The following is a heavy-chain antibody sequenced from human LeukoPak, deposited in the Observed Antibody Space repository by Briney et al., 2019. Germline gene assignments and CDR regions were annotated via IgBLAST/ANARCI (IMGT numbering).Heavy chain of an antibody. CDR2: ISSSSSYI. CDR3: ASDSAIIVGATHPLDY. CDR1: GFTFSSYS. Sequence: GGSLRLSCAASGFTFSSYSMNWVRQAPGKGLEWVSSISSSSSYIYYADSVKGRFTISRDNAKNSLYLQMNSLRAEDTAVYYCASDSAIIVGATHPLDYWGQGTLVTVSS. J-gene: IGHJ4*02. D-gene: IGHD1-26*01. V-gene: IGHV3-21*01.